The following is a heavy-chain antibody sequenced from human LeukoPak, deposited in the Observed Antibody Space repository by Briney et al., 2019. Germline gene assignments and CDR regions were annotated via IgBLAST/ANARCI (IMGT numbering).Heavy chain of an antibody. Sequence: GGSLRLSCAASGFTFSTFAMIWVRQPPGKGLEWVSSIFPSGGEIHYADSVRGRFTISRDNSKSTLSLQMNSLRAEDTALYYCAREPNFYGGNYLDYWGQGTLVTVSS. CDR3: AREPNFYGGNYLDY. CDR1: GFTFSTFA. J-gene: IGHJ4*02. D-gene: IGHD4-23*01. V-gene: IGHV3-23*01. CDR2: IFPSGGEI.